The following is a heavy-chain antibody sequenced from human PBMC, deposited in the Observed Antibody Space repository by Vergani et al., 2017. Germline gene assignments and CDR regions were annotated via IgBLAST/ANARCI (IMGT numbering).Heavy chain of an antibody. CDR3: ARVYYGSGIFGGWFDP. Sequence: QVTLRESGPALVKPTQTLTLTCTFSGFSLSTSGMCVSWIRQPPGKALEWLARIDWDDDKYYSTSLKTRLTISKDTSKNQVVLTMTNMDPVDTATYYCARVYYGSGIFGGWFDPWGQGTLVTVSS. CDR1: GFSLSTSGMC. J-gene: IGHJ5*02. V-gene: IGHV2-70*15. CDR2: IDWDDDK. D-gene: IGHD3-10*01.